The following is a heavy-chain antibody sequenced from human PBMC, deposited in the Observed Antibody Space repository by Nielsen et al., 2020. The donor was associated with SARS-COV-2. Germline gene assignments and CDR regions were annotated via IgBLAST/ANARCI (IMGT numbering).Heavy chain of an antibody. CDR1: GFTFSSYA. J-gene: IGHJ3*02. CDR3: ARDDESAFDI. V-gene: IGHV3-30*04. Sequence: GESLKISCAASGFTFSSYAMHWVRQAPGKGLEWVAVISYDGSNKYYADSVKGRFTISRDNSKNTLYLQMNSLRAEDTAVYYCARDDESAFDIWDQGTMVTVSS. CDR2: ISYDGSNK.